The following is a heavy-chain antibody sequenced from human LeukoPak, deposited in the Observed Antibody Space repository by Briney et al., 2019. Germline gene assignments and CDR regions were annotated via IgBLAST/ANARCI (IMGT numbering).Heavy chain of an antibody. D-gene: IGHD3-10*01. CDR3: AKQITMVREFDY. CDR1: GFTFSSYA. CDR2: ISGSGGST. Sequence: PGGSLRLSCAASGFTFSSYAMSWVRQAPGKGLEWVSAISGSGGSTYYADSVKGRFTISRDNSKNTLYLQMNSLRAEDTAVYYGAKQITMVREFDYWGQGTLVTVSS. V-gene: IGHV3-23*01. J-gene: IGHJ4*02.